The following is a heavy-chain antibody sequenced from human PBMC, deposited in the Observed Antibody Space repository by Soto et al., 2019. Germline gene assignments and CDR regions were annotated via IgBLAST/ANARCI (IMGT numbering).Heavy chain of an antibody. CDR3: ARDKQQLGPYGMDV. Sequence: PSETLSLTCAVSGYSISSSYYWSWIRQPAGKGLEWIGRIYTSGSTNYNPSLKSRVTMSVDTSKNQFSLKLSSVTAADTAVYYCARDKQQLGPYGMDVWGQGTTVTVSS. CDR1: GYSISSSYY. CDR2: IYTSGST. V-gene: IGHV4-4*07. J-gene: IGHJ6*02. D-gene: IGHD6-13*01.